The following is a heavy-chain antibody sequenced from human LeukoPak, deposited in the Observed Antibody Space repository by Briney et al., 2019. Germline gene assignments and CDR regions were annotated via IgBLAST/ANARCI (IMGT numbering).Heavy chain of an antibody. CDR2: IYYSGST. J-gene: IGHJ3*02. Sequence: SETLSLTCIVSGGSISSFYWSWIRQPPGKGLEWIGYIYYSGSTNYNPSLKSRVTISVDTSKNQFSLKLSSVTAADTAVYYCAREGLDSSGYYAADHAFDIWGQGTMVTVSS. V-gene: IGHV4-59*12. CDR3: AREGLDSSGYYAADHAFDI. D-gene: IGHD3-22*01. CDR1: GGSISSFY.